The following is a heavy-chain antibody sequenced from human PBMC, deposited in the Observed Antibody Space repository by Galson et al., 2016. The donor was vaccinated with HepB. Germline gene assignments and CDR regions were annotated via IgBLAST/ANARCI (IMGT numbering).Heavy chain of an antibody. CDR1: GFTFSTYA. V-gene: IGHV3-23*01. CDR3: AKVLPYHYYYMDV. J-gene: IGHJ6*03. CDR2: ISGRGGST. Sequence: SLRLSCAASGFTFSTYAMNWVRQAPGKGLEWVSAISGRGGSTYYADSVKGRFTISRDNSKNTLYLQMKSLRADDTAAYYCAKVLPYHYYYMDVWGKGTTVTVSS.